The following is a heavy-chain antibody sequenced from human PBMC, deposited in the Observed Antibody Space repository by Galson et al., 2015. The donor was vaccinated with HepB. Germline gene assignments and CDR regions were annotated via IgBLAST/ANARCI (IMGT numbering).Heavy chain of an antibody. V-gene: IGHV1-24*01. J-gene: IGHJ4*02. CDR1: GYSLTDLS. D-gene: IGHD5-12*01. CDR3: TTTELVADFYFNS. CDR2: FDPENGEI. Sequence: SVKVSCKVSGYSLTDLSMHWVRQAPGKGLEWMGGFDPENGEIIYAQNFKGRVTMTEDKSTDTAYMDLNSLGSEDTAIYYCTTTELVADFYFNSWGQGTLVT.